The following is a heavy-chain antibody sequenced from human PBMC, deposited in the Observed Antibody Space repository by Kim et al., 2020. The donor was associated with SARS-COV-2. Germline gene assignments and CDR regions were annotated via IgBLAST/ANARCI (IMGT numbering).Heavy chain of an antibody. CDR1: GGTFSSYA. CDR3: AREARDFTIIAAAGMGASYAWYFDL. J-gene: IGHJ2*01. CDR2: IIPIFGTA. Sequence: SVKVSCKASGGTFSSYAISWVRQAPGQGLEWMGGIIPIFGTANYAQKFQGRVTITADESTSTAYMELSSLRSEDTAVYYCAREARDFTIIAAAGMGASYAWYFDLCGRGNLVTVSS. D-gene: IGHD6-13*01. V-gene: IGHV1-69*13.